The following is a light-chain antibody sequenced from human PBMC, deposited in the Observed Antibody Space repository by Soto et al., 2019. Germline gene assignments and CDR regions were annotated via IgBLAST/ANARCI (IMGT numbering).Light chain of an antibody. V-gene: IGKV1-5*01. Sequence: IQLTQSPSFVSASVGDRVAITCRASQNLGKWLAWYQHKAGEAPKLLVFDASNLQDGVPSRFSGTGSGTEFTLSISGMQPDDFGTYYCQQEEHSYSFGKGTTVDIK. CDR3: QQEEHSYS. CDR2: DAS. CDR1: QNLGKW. J-gene: IGKJ2*01.